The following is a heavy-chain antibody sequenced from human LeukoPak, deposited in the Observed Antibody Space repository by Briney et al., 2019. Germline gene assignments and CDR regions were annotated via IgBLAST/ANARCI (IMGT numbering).Heavy chain of an antibody. Sequence: PSETLSLTCAVYSGSFSGYYWSWIRQSPGKGLEWIGEINHSGSTNYNPSLKSRVTISVDTSKNQFSLKLSSVTAADTAVYYCARVTTLSREGDQNNWFDPWGQGTLVTVSS. V-gene: IGHV4-34*01. CDR2: INHSGST. J-gene: IGHJ5*02. D-gene: IGHD4-11*01. CDR1: SGSFSGYY. CDR3: ARVTTLSREGDQNNWFDP.